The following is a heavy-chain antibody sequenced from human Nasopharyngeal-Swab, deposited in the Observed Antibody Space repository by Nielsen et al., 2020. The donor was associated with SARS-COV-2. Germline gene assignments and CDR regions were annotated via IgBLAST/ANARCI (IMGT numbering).Heavy chain of an antibody. D-gene: IGHD2-8*01. CDR2: IWYEGSNK. Sequence: GGSLRLSCAASGFTFSSYGMHWVRQAPGKGLEWVAVIWYEGSNKYYADSVKGRFTISRDNPENTLYLQMNSLRAEDTAVYYCARDGPSGYCTNGVCYSYYMDVWGKGTTVTVSS. V-gene: IGHV3-33*01. CDR3: ARDGPSGYCTNGVCYSYYMDV. J-gene: IGHJ6*03. CDR1: GFTFSSYG.